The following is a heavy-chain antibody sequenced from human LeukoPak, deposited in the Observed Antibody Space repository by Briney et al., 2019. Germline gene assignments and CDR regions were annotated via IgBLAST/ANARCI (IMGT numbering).Heavy chain of an antibody. J-gene: IGHJ3*02. Sequence: PGGSLRLSCAASGFTFSSYSMNWVRQAPGKGLEWVSSISSSSSYIYYADSVKGRFTISRDNAKNSLYLQMNSLRAEDTAVYYCASQIPLITVTTSSYYAFDIWGQGTMVTVSS. V-gene: IGHV3-21*01. CDR2: ISSSSSYI. D-gene: IGHD4-17*01. CDR3: ASQIPLITVTTSSYYAFDI. CDR1: GFTFSSYS.